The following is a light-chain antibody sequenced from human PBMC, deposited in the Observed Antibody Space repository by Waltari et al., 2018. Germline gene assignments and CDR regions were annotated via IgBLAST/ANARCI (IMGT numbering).Light chain of an antibody. J-gene: IGKJ2*01. CDR2: KVS. Sequence: DAVLTQSPLSLTVTLGQPASISCRAIQSLVFSDGNTYLNWFHQRPGQPPRRLIYKVSNRGSGVPDRFSGSVSGPDFTLKISRVEAEDVGGVYYCMQGTHWPYTFGQGTKLDIK. CDR1: QSLVFSDGNTY. V-gene: IGKV2-30*01. CDR3: MQGTHWPYT.